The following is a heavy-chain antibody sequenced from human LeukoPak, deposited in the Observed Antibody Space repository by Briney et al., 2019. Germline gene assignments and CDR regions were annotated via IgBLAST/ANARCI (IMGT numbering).Heavy chain of an antibody. V-gene: IGHV3-30*18. CDR1: GFTFSNYG. CDR3: AKGHYMDV. Sequence: QPGGSLRLSCAASGFTFSNYGMHWVRQAPGKGLEWVAVISYDGSNKYYADSVKGRFTISIDNSKNTLYLQMNSLRAEDTAVYYCAKGHYMDVWGKGTTVTVSS. CDR2: ISYDGSNK. J-gene: IGHJ6*03.